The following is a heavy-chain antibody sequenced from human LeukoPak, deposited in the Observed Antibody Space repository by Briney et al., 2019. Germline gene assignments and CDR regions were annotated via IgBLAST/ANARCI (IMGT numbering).Heavy chain of an antibody. CDR1: GFTVSGNY. J-gene: IGHJ3*02. CDR2: IFSGGIT. Sequence: GGSLRLSCAASGFTVSGNYMNWVRQAPGKGLEWVSVIFSGGITDYADSVKGRFTISRDNSKNTLCLQMNSLRAEDTAVYYCAREGSYYDNTGYLEAFDIWGQGTMVTVSS. D-gene: IGHD3-22*01. CDR3: AREGSYYDNTGYLEAFDI. V-gene: IGHV3-53*01.